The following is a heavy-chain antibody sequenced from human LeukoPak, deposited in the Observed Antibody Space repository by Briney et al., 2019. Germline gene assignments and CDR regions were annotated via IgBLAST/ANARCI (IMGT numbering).Heavy chain of an antibody. J-gene: IGHJ4*02. D-gene: IGHD4-23*01. CDR1: GGSISSGGYS. CDR2: IYHSGST. Sequence: SETLSLTCAVSGGSISSGGYSWSWIRQPPGKGLEWIGYIYHSGSTYYNPSLKSRVTISVDRSKNQFSLKLSSVTAADTAVYYCARVSYGGNSLDYWGQGTLVTVSS. CDR3: ARVSYGGNSLDY. V-gene: IGHV4-30-2*01.